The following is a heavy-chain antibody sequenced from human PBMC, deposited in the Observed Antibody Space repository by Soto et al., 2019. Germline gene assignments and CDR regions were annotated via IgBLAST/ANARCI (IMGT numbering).Heavy chain of an antibody. CDR3: ARGAAGYYDSSGSTYYFDY. CDR2: INPNSGGT. CDR1: GYTFTGYY. V-gene: IGHV1-2*04. J-gene: IGHJ4*02. D-gene: IGHD3-22*01. Sequence: GASVKVSCKASGYTFTGYYMHWVRQAPGQGLEWMGWINPNSGGTNYAQKFQGWVTMTRDTSISTAYMELSRLRSDDTAVYYCARGAAGYYDSSGSTYYFDYWGQGTLVTVSS.